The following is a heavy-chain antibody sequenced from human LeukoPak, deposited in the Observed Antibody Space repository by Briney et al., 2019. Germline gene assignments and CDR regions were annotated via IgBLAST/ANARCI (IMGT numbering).Heavy chain of an antibody. V-gene: IGHV3-30-3*01. D-gene: IGHD1-26*01. Sequence: PGGSLRLSCAASGFTFSSYAMHWVRQAPGKGLEWVAVISYDGSNKYYADSVKGRFTISRDNSKNTLYLQMNSLRAEDTAVYYCARDESLGGPRYYYYYMDVWGKGTTVTVSS. J-gene: IGHJ6*03. CDR1: GFTFSSYA. CDR2: ISYDGSNK. CDR3: ARDESLGGPRYYYYYMDV.